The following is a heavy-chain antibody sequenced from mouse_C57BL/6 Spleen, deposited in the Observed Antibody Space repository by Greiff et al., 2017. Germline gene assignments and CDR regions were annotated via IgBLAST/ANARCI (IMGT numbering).Heavy chain of an antibody. CDR2: LYPGSGST. CDR3: AAYYYGPYAMDY. Sequence: QVQLQQPGAELVKPGASVKMSCKASGYTFTSYWITWVKQRPGQGLEWIGDLYPGSGSTNYNEKFKSKATLTVDTSSSTAYMQLSSLTSEDSAVYYCAAYYYGPYAMDYWGQGTSVTVSS. CDR1: GYTFTSYW. D-gene: IGHD1-1*01. J-gene: IGHJ4*01. V-gene: IGHV1-55*01.